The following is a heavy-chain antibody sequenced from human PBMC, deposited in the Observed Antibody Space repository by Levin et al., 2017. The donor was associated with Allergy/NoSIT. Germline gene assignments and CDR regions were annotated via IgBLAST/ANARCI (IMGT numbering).Heavy chain of an antibody. CDR1: GFSFSNYA. CDR3: AKASPHFDY. CDR2: ISGNGYST. J-gene: IGHJ4*02. Sequence: GGSLRLSCAASGFSFSNYAMSWVRQAPGKGLEWVSAISGNGYSTHYADSVKGRFTISRDNSKNTLYLQMNSLRAEDTAVYYCAKASPHFDYWGQGTLVTVSS. V-gene: IGHV3-23*01.